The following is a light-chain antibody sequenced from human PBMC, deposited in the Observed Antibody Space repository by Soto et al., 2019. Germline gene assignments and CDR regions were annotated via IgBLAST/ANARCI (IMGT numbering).Light chain of an antibody. J-gene: IGKJ4*01. CDR1: QSVYSSSTNKNY. CDR3: QQHHSLPLT. CDR2: WAS. Sequence: DIEMTQSPDSLAVSLGGRATINCKSSQSVYSSSTNKNYLTWYQQKPGQPPRLLIYWASARESGVPERFSGGGSGTDFTLTISTLQAEDVAVYYCQQHHSLPLTFGGGTKVEIK. V-gene: IGKV4-1*01.